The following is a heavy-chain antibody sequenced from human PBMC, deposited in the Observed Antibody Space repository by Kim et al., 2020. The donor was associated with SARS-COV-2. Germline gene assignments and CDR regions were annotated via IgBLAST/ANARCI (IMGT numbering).Heavy chain of an antibody. D-gene: IGHD6-13*01. Sequence: GESLKISCKGSGYSFTSYWIGWVRQMPGKGLEWMGIIYPGDSDTRYSPSFQGQVTISADKSISTAYLQWSSLKASDTAMYYCARPSSWTYDAFDIWGQGTMVTVSS. CDR3: ARPSSWTYDAFDI. CDR1: GYSFTSYW. V-gene: IGHV5-51*01. CDR2: IYPGDSDT. J-gene: IGHJ3*02.